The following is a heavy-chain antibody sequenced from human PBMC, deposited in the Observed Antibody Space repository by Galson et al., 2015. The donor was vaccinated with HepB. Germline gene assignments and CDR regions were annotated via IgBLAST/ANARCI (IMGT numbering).Heavy chain of an antibody. J-gene: IGHJ3*02. CDR2: ISSSSSYI. Sequence: YLRLSCGASGFTFSSYSMNWVRQAPGKGLEWVSSISSSSSYIYYADSVKGRFTISRDNAKNSLYLQMNSLRAEDTAVYYCARDRGYSGYDDDAFDIWGQGTMVTVSS. V-gene: IGHV3-21*01. CDR3: ARDRGYSGYDDDAFDI. D-gene: IGHD5-12*01. CDR1: GFTFSSYS.